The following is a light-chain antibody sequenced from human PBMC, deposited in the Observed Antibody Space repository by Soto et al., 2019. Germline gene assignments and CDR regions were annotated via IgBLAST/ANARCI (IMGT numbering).Light chain of an antibody. CDR1: QGIRSY. CDR2: GAS. V-gene: IGKV1-9*01. Sequence: DIQLTQSPSFLSASVGDRVTITCRASQGIRSYLAWYQQRPGKAPELLIFGASTLQSGVPSRFSGSGSGTEFTLTISSLQPEDFATYYCQQLNSHPRTFGQGTKLEIK. J-gene: IGKJ2*01. CDR3: QQLNSHPRT.